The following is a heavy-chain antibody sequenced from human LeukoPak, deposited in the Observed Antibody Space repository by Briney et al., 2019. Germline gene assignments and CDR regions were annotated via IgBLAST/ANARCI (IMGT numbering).Heavy chain of an antibody. CDR3: ASRHINSYASGNFYPAFDI. J-gene: IGHJ3*02. D-gene: IGHD3-10*01. V-gene: IGHV1-2*06. CDR2: INPNSGGT. CDR1: GYTFTDYF. Sequence: ASVKVSCKASGYTFTDYFIHWVRQAPGQGLEWMGRINPNSGGTNYAQKFQGRVTMARDTSSGTAYMEVSRLRSDDTAVYYCASRHINSYASGNFYPAFDIWGQGTMVTVSS.